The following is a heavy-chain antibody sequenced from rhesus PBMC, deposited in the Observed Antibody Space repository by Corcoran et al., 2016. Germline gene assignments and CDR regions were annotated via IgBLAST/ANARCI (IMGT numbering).Heavy chain of an antibody. CDR2: IYGNSANT. J-gene: IGHJ4*01. CDR1: GCPICIYYY. Sequence: QVQLQESGPGLVKPSEPLSLTCAVSGCPICIYYYWDWIRQPPGKGLEWIGIIYGNSANTYYNPSLNSRFTISKDTSKNQFFLKLSSVTAADTAVYYCARWTGFDYWGQGVLVTVSS. D-gene: IGHD3-3*01. V-gene: IGHV4S9*01. CDR3: ARWTGFDY.